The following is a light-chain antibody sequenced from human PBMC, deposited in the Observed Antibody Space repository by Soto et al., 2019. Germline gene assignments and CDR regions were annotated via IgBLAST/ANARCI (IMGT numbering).Light chain of an antibody. J-gene: IGKJ4*01. CDR3: QNYNSAPQLT. Sequence: DIQMTQSPSSLSASVGDRVTITCRASQGISNYLAWYQQKPGKVPNLLIYTASTLQSGVPSRFSASGSGTDFTLPISTLQPEDVATYYCQNYNSAPQLTFGGGTKVEIK. CDR2: TAS. CDR1: QGISNY. V-gene: IGKV1-27*01.